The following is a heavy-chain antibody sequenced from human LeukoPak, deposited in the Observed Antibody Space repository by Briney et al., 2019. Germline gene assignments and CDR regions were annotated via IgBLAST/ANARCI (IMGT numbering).Heavy chain of an antibody. CDR3: ARLDRNYYYWDV. D-gene: IGHD1-1*01. V-gene: IGHV1-2*06. Sequence: GSVKVSCKTSGYTFTVHNLNWVRQAPGQGLERMRRSTPTTVVANYRHTFQGRITVTRYTSIYTAYMELSSLRSDDTAVYYCARLDRNYYYWDVWGQGTTVTVSS. CDR1: GYTFTVHN. J-gene: IGHJ6*03. CDR2: STPTTVVA.